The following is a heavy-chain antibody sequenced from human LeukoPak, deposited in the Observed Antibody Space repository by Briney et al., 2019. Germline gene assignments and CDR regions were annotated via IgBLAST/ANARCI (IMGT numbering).Heavy chain of an antibody. CDR3: AAAGYYYDSSGYYFDY. Sequence: ASVKVSFKASGFTFTSSAVQWVRQARGQRLEWIGWIVVGSGNTNYAQKFQERVTITRDMSTSTAYMELSSLRSEDTAVYYCAAAGYYYDSSGYYFDYWGQGTLVTVSS. CDR1: GFTFTSSA. CDR2: IVVGSGNT. D-gene: IGHD3-22*01. V-gene: IGHV1-58*01. J-gene: IGHJ4*02.